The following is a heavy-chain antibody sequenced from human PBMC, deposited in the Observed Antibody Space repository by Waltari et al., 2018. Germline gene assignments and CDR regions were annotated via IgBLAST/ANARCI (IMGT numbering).Heavy chain of an antibody. CDR2: RKQDGSEK. Sequence: EVQLVESGGGLVQPGGSLRLSCAASEFTFSNYWMSWVRQAPGKGRDWVANRKQDGSEKLYVDSVKGRFTISRDNAKNSVYLQMNSLRAEDTAVYYCARDLPSGAPGFDYWGQGTLVSVSS. V-gene: IGHV3-7*01. J-gene: IGHJ4*02. CDR3: ARDLPSGAPGFDY. D-gene: IGHD3-10*01. CDR1: EFTFSNYW.